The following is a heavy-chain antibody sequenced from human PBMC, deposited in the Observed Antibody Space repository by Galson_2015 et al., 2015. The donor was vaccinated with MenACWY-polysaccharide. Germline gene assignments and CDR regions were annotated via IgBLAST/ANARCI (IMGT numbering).Heavy chain of an antibody. J-gene: IGHJ4*02. CDR1: GYTFTSYD. D-gene: IGHD6-19*01. CDR3: ASTKAGTHYFEY. CDR2: MNPNSGNT. V-gene: IGHV1-8*01. Sequence: SVKVSCKASGYTFTSYDISWVRQSTGQGLQWMGWMNPNSGNTGYAQDFQGRVTMTRNTSISTAYMELNSLRSEDTAVYYCASTKAGTHYFEYWGQGTLLTVSS.